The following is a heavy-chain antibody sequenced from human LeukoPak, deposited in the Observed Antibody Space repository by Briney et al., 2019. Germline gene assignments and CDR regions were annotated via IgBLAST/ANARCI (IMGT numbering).Heavy chain of an antibody. J-gene: IGHJ4*02. CDR2: INPSGGST. CDR1: GFTFSSYA. CDR3: ARVSGGIAAAGGEIDY. Sequence: GGSLRLSCAASGFTFSSYAMHWVRQAPGQGLEWMGIINPSGGSTSYAQKFQGRVTMTRDTSTSTVYMELSSLRSEDTAVYYCARVSGGIAAAGGEIDYWGQGTLVTVSS. D-gene: IGHD6-13*01. V-gene: IGHV1-46*01.